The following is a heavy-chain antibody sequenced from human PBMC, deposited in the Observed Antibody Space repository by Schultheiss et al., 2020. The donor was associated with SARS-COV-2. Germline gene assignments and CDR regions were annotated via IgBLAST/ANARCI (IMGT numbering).Heavy chain of an antibody. CDR1: GFTFSSYG. D-gene: IGHD7-27*01. V-gene: IGHV3-33*01. Sequence: GGSLRLSCAASGFTFSSYGMHWVRQAPGKGLEWVAGIWYDGSNKYYADSVKGRFTGDNSKNTLYLQMNSLRVEDTAVYYCARVLGYFDYWGQGTLVTVSS. J-gene: IGHJ4*02. CDR2: IWYDGSNK. CDR3: ARVLGYFDY.